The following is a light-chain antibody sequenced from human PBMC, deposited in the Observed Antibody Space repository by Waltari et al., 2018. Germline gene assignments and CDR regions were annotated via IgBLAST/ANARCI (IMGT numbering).Light chain of an antibody. CDR2: DVS. Sequence: QSALTQPASVSGSPGQSITISCTGPSSAVGGYNHVSCYQQHPGKAPKLIIYDVSSRPSGVSNRFFGSKSGNTASLTISGLQAEDEAVYCCSSYSTSITPYVFGTGTKVTVL. CDR1: SSAVGGYNH. J-gene: IGLJ1*01. CDR3: SSYSTSITPYV. V-gene: IGLV2-14*03.